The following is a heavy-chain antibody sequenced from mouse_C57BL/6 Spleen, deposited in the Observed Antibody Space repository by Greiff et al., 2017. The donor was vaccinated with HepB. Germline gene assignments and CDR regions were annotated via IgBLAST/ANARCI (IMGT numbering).Heavy chain of an antibody. CDR3: ARSGSSYAHYYAMDY. CDR2: IRNKANGYTT. J-gene: IGHJ4*01. D-gene: IGHD1-1*01. V-gene: IGHV7-3*01. Sequence: EVQGVESGGGLVQPGGSLSLSCAASGFTFTDYYMSWVRQPPGKALEWLGFIRNKANGYTTEYSASVKGRFTISRDNSQIILYLQMNALRAEDSATYYCARSGSSYAHYYAMDYWGQGTSVTVSS. CDR1: GFTFTDYY.